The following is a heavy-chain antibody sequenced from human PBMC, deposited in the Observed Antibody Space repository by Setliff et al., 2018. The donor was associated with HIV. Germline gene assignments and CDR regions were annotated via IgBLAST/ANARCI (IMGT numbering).Heavy chain of an antibody. D-gene: IGHD1-26*01. CDR1: GYSFTTYA. CDR3: ARDHNSGTLHAFDL. J-gene: IGHJ3*01. Sequence: ASVKVSCKASGYSFTTYAISWVRQAPGQGLEWMGWISAYNGNTLYAQKFQGRVTMTTDTSTSTAYMDLRSLRSEDTAVYYCARDHNSGTLHAFDLWGQGTMVTVSS. CDR2: ISAYNGNT. V-gene: IGHV1-18*01.